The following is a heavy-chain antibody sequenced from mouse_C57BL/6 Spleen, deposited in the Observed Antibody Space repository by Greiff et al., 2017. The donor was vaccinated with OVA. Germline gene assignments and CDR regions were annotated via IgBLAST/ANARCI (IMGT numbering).Heavy chain of an antibody. Sequence: QVQLQQSGAELVRPGASVTLSCKASGYTFTDYEMHWVKQTPVHGLEWIGAIDPETGGTAYNQKFKGKAIMTADKSSSTAYMELRRLTSEDSAVYYCTRFAPSNYYGSSYGFAYWGQGTLVTVSA. D-gene: IGHD1-1*01. V-gene: IGHV1-15*01. J-gene: IGHJ3*01. CDR3: TRFAPSNYYGSSYGFAY. CDR2: IDPETGGT. CDR1: GYTFTDYE.